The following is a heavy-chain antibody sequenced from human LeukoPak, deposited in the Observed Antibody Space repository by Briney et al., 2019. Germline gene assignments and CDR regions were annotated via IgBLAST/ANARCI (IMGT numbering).Heavy chain of an antibody. CDR1: GFTFSSYE. CDR2: ISSSGSTI. CDR3: ARVARRITIFGVDNYYYMDV. J-gene: IGHJ6*03. D-gene: IGHD3-3*01. Sequence: QAGGSLRLSCAASGFTFSSYEMNWVRQAPGKGLEWVSYISSSGSTIYYADSVKGRFTISRDNAKNSLYLQMNSLRAEDTAVYYCARVARRITIFGVDNYYYMDVWGKGTTVTVSS. V-gene: IGHV3-48*03.